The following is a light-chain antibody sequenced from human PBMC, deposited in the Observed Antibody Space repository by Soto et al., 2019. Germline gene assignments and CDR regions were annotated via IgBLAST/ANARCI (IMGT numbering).Light chain of an antibody. CDR2: DVS. J-gene: IGLJ1*01. CDR1: SSDVGGYNY. Sequence: QSALTQPASVSGSPGQLITISCTGTSSDVGGYNYVSWYQQHPGKAPKLMIYDVSNRPSGVSNRFSGSKSGNTASLTISGLQAEDEADYYCSSYTSSRTLYVFGTGTKVTV. CDR3: SSYTSSRTLYV. V-gene: IGLV2-14*01.